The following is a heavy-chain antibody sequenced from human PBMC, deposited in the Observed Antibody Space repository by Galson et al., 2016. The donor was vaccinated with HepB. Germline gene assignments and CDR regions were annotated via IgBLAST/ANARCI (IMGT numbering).Heavy chain of an antibody. CDR2: ISSSSSTI. Sequence: SLRLSCAASGFTFSSYSMNWVRQAPGKGLEWVSYISSSSSTIYYADSVKGRFTISRDNAKNSLSLQMNSLRDEDTAVYYCARDQRYFDLLSTENVFDYWGQGTLVTVSS. D-gene: IGHD3-9*01. V-gene: IGHV3-48*02. CDR3: ARDQRYFDLLSTENVFDY. J-gene: IGHJ4*02. CDR1: GFTFSSYS.